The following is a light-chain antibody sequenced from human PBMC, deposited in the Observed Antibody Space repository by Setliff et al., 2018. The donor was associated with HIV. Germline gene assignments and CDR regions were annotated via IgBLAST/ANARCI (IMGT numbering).Light chain of an antibody. CDR1: WSDVGGYNY. Sequence: QSALTQPASVSGSPGQPITISCTGTWSDVGGYNYVSWYQQHPGKAPKLMIYEVSNRPSGVSNRFSGSKSGNTASLTISGLQAEDEADYFCSSYTSSSTRVLGTGTKVTVL. CDR3: SSYTSSSTRV. J-gene: IGLJ1*01. CDR2: EVS. V-gene: IGLV2-14*01.